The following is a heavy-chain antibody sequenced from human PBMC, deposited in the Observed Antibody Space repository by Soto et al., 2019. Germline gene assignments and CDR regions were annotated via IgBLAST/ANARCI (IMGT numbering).Heavy chain of an antibody. J-gene: IGHJ5*02. D-gene: IGHD3-16*01. V-gene: IGHV3-74*01. CDR2: IKTDGSRT. CDR1: GFIFSSYW. CDR3: ARVKLGSYDWIDP. Sequence: EVQLVESGGGLGQPGGSLRLSCEASGFIFSSYWMHWVRQAPGKGLAWVARIKTDGSRTSYADSVKGRFTISRDNAKNTVNLQMNSLRAEDTAVYFCARVKLGSYDWIDPWGQGTLVTVSS.